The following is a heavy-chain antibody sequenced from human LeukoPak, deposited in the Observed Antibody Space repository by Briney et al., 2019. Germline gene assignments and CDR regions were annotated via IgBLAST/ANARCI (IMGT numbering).Heavy chain of an antibody. CDR1: GFTFSSYA. CDR2: ISGSGGST. CDR3: ATNPPYGSSGYRYYYYYMYV. Sequence: GGSLRLSCAASGFTFSSYAMSWVRQAPGKGLEWVSGISGSGGSTYYADSVQGRFTISRDNSKNTLYLQMNSLRDEHTAVYYCATNPPYGSSGYRYYYYYMYVWAKRTTVPVPS. J-gene: IGHJ6*03. D-gene: IGHD3-22*01. V-gene: IGHV3-23*01.